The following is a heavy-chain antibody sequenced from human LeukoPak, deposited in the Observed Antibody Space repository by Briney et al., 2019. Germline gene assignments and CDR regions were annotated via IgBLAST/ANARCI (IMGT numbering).Heavy chain of an antibody. CDR2: IYYSGST. CDR3: ARYRIAVAGTNFDY. J-gene: IGHJ4*02. CDR1: GGSISSYY. V-gene: IGHV4-59*08. D-gene: IGHD6-19*01. Sequence: NPSETLSLTCTVSGGSISSYYWSWIRQPPGKGLEWIGYIYYSGSTNYNPSLKSRVTISVDTSKNQFSLKLRSVTAADTAVYYCARYRIAVAGTNFDYWGQGTLVTVSS.